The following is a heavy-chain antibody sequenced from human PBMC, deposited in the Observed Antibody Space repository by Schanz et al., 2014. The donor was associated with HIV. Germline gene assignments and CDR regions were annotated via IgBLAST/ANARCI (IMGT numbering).Heavy chain of an antibody. J-gene: IGHJ6*02. CDR1: GFTFSNYG. V-gene: IGHV3-30*18. Sequence: QVQLVESGGGVVQPGRSLRLSCAASGFTFSNYGMHWVRQAPGKGLEWVTFISYDGSNKYYADSVKGRFTISRDNSKNTLYLQMNSLRAEDTAVYHCAKVARWDYYNMDVWGQGTTVTVSS. CDR2: ISYDGSNK. CDR3: AKVARWDYYNMDV.